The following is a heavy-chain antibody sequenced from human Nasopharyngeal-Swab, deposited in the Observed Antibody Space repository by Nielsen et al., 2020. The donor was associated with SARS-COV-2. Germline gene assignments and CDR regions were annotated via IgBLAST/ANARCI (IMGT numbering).Heavy chain of an antibody. Sequence: GGSLRLSCVASAFSFSTSAMYWVRQAPGKGLEWVAVISSDGSENYYADSVKGRFTISRDNSKNTLYLQMNSLRAEDTAVYYCAKDGNGGYLVNYYMDVWGKGTTVTVSS. CDR3: AKDGNGGYLVNYYMDV. V-gene: IGHV3-30*04. CDR2: ISSDGSEN. CDR1: AFSFSTSA. D-gene: IGHD5-12*01. J-gene: IGHJ6*03.